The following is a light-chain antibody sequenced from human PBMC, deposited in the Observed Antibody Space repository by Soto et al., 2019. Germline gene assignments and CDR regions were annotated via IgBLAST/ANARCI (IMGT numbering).Light chain of an antibody. V-gene: IGKV3-15*01. CDR1: QSVSSSY. CDR3: QQYNNWPPIT. CDR2: DAY. Sequence: EIVLTQSPGTLSLSPGERATLSCRASQSVSSSYLAWYQQKPGQAPRLLIYDAYTRATGIPARFSGSGSGTEFTLSISSLQSEDFAVYYCQQYNNWPPITFGQGTRLEIK. J-gene: IGKJ5*01.